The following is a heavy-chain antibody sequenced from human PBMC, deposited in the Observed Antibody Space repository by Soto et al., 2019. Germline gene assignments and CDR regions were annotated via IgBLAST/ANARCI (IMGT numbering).Heavy chain of an antibody. CDR3: AHPRGYGVFDAYDI. CDR1: GFTFSTYA. Sequence: GGSLRLSCAASGFTFSTYAMSWVPQAPGRGLEWVSAVTASGDTTSYADSVRGRFTISRDNSIKTLLMQMNSLRTEDTAVYYCAHPRGYGVFDAYDIWGQGAMVTVS. CDR2: VTASGDTT. D-gene: IGHD4-17*01. J-gene: IGHJ3*02. V-gene: IGHV3-23*01.